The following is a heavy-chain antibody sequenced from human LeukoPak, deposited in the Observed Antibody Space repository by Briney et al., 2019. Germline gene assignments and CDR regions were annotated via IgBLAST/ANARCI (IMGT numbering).Heavy chain of an antibody. J-gene: IGHJ4*02. V-gene: IGHV1-18*01. CDR3: AGWGAEVTTHFGL. CDR1: GYSFSIYG. D-gene: IGHD4-17*01. CDR2: ISASDGTT. Sequence: GASVQVSYKASGYSFSIYGITWARQAPGQGLEYLGWISASDGTTNYAQKVQDRVTMTTDTSTSTAYLELRSLKSEDTAVYYCAGWGAEVTTHFGLWGKGTRVTVSS.